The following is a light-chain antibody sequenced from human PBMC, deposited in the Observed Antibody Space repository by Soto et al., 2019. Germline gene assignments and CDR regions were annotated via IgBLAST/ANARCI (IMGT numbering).Light chain of an antibody. CDR2: DVT. V-gene: IGLV2-14*01. J-gene: IGLJ1*01. CDR3: SSYTSSSTPYV. CDR1: SSDVGGYNY. Sequence: QSALTQPASVSGSPGQSITISCTGTSSDVGGYNYVSWYQQHPVKAPKLMIYDVTNRPSGVSDRFSGSKSGNTASLTISGLQAEDEADYYCSSYTSSSTPYVFGTGTKHTVL.